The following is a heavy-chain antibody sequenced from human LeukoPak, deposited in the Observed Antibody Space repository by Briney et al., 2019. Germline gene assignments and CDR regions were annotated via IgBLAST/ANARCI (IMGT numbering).Heavy chain of an antibody. J-gene: IGHJ3*02. V-gene: IGHV3-15*01. CDR2: IKSKTDGGTT. CDR3: TTVALRYFDSSDAFDI. D-gene: IGHD3-9*01. CDR1: GFTFSSYG. Sequence: GGSLRLSCAASGFTFSSYGMHWVRQAPGKGLEWVGRIKSKTDGGTTDYAAPVKGRFTISRDDSKNTLYLQMNSLKTEDTAVYYCTTVALRYFDSSDAFDIWGQGTMVTVSS.